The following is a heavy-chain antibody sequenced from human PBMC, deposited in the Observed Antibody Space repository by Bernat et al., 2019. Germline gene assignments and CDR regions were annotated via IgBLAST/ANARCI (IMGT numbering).Heavy chain of an antibody. CDR3: AKDKGFRFASGSSYLDY. J-gene: IGHJ4*02. CDR1: GFSFSDYG. Sequence: VQLVESGGGVVQPGRSLRLSCVASGFSFSDYGIHWVRQAPGKGLEWVAVTSFDGSTKYYANSVKGRFTISRDNSKNTLYLDMNSLRAEDTALYYCAKDKGFRFASGSSYLDYWGRGTLVTVSS. V-gene: IGHV3-30*18. CDR2: TSFDGSTK. D-gene: IGHD3-10*01.